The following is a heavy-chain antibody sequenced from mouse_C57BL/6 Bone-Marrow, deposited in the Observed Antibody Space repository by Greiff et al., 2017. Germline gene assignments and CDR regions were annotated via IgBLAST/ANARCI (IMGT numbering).Heavy chain of an antibody. J-gene: IGHJ1*03. CDR3: AREGLPWYFDV. CDR1: GFTFSDYY. V-gene: IGHV5-16*01. D-gene: IGHD2-2*01. Sequence: EVQRVESEGGLVQPGSSMKLSCTASGFTFSDYYMAWVRQVPEKGLEWVANINYDGSSTYYLDSLKSRFIISRDNAKNILYLQMSSLKSEDTATYYCAREGLPWYFDVWGTGTTVTVSS. CDR2: INYDGSST.